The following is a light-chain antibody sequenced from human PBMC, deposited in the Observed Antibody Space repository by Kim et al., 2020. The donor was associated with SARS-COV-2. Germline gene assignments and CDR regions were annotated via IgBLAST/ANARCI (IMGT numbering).Light chain of an antibody. CDR1: SSDVGGYNY. CDR3: SSYTFGSAI. J-gene: IGLJ2*01. CDR2: DVF. Sequence: PGQLTPTPCTGTSSDVGGYNYVSWYQQLPGKVPKLMIYDVFKRPPGVSNRFSGSKSDNTASLTISGLQAEDEADYYCSSYTFGSAIFGGGTKLTVL. V-gene: IGLV2-14*03.